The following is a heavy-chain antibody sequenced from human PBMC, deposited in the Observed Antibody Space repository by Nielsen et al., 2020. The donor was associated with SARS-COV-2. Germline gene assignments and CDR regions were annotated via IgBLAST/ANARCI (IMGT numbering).Heavy chain of an antibody. CDR2: ISGSGGST. J-gene: IGHJ4*02. CDR1: GFTFSSYA. D-gene: IGHD6-19*01. Sequence: GESLKISCAASGFTFSSYAMSWVRQAPGKGLEWVSAISGSGGSTYYADSVKGRFTISRDNSKNTLYLQMNSLRAEDTAVYYCAKDLSKAVAGCIDYWGQGTLVTVSS. V-gene: IGHV3-23*01. CDR3: AKDLSKAVAGCIDY.